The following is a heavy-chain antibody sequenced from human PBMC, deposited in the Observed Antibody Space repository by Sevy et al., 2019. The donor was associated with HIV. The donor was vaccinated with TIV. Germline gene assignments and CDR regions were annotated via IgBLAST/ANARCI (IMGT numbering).Heavy chain of an antibody. Sequence: GGSLRLSCAASGFTFSDFAMAWVRQAPGKGLEWVALILFDGRNKYYADSVMGRFTISRDNSKKTLFLEMKSLRHDDTAMYYCASRGGDFWNGYNFDHWGQGTLVTVSS. J-gene: IGHJ4*02. V-gene: IGHV3-30*03. CDR2: ILFDGRNK. CDR3: ASRGGDFWNGYNFDH. CDR1: GFTFSDFA. D-gene: IGHD3-3*01.